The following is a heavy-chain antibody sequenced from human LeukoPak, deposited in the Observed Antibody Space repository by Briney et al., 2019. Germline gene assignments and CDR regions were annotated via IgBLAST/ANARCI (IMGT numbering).Heavy chain of an antibody. CDR2: INHSGST. J-gene: IGHJ1*01. Sequence: KPSETLSLTCTVSGGSISSYYWSWIRQPPGKGLEWIGEINHSGSTNYNPSLKSRVTISVDTSKNQFSLKLSSVTAADTAVYYCARESYDSSGHYFQHWGQGTLVTVSS. D-gene: IGHD3-22*01. V-gene: IGHV4-34*01. CDR1: GGSISSYY. CDR3: ARESYDSSGHYFQH.